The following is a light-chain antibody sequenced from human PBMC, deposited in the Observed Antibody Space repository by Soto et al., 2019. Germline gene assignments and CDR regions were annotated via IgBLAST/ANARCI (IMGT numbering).Light chain of an antibody. CDR1: QGISNY. V-gene: IGKV1-27*01. J-gene: IGKJ1*01. CDR3: QKYTSVPWT. CDR2: AAS. Sequence: DIQMTKSPSSLSASVGDRVTITCRASQGISNYLAWYQQKPGKVPKLLIYAASTLQSGVPSRFSGSGSGTDCTLTISSRQPEDVATYYCQKYTSVPWTFGQWTKVEIK.